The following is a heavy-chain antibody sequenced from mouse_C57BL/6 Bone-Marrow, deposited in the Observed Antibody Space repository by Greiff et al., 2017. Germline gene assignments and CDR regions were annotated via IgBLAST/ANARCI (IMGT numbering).Heavy chain of an antibody. Sequence: QVELQQPGAELVKPGASVKLSCKASGYTFTSYWMQWVKQRPGQGLEWIGEIDPSDSYTNYNQKFKGKATLTVDTSSSTAYMQLSSLTSEDSAVDYCARGAYWGQGTLVTVSA. J-gene: IGHJ3*01. CDR2: IDPSDSYT. CDR1: GYTFTSYW. V-gene: IGHV1-50*01. CDR3: ARGAY.